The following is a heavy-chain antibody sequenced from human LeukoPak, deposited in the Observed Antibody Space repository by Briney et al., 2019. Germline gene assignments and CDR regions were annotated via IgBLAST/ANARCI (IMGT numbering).Heavy chain of an antibody. Sequence: PSETLSLTCTVSGGSISSYYWGWIRQPPGKGLEWIGSIYYSGSTYYNPSLKSRVTISVDTSKNHFSLKLSSVTAADTAIYYCARGSGYDSSRTWGQGTLVTVSS. D-gene: IGHD3-22*01. CDR2: IYYSGST. CDR3: ARGSGYDSSRT. V-gene: IGHV4-39*07. CDR1: GGSISSYY. J-gene: IGHJ5*02.